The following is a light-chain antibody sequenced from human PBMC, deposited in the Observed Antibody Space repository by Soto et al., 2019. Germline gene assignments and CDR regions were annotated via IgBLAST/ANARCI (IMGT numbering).Light chain of an antibody. CDR3: QQYGSSPGT. J-gene: IGKJ1*01. CDR2: GAS. CDR1: QSVSSSY. V-gene: IGKV3-20*01. Sequence: EIVLTQSPGTLSLSPGERATLSCRASQSVSSSYLAWYQQKPGQAPRLLIYGASSRATGIPDRFSGSGSGTDFTLTISRLEPEDLSVYYCQQYGSSPGTFGQGTKEEIK.